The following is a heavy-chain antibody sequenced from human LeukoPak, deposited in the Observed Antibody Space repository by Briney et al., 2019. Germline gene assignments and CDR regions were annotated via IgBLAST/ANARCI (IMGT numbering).Heavy chain of an antibody. CDR2: INPNSGGT. Sequence: ASVKVSCKASGYTFSDYYIHWVRQAPGQGLEWMGWINPNSGGTNYPQKFQGRVTMTRNTSISTAYMELSSLRSEDTAVYYCAREVRYSSGWYGRTNDAFDIWGQGTMVTVSS. CDR1: GYTFSDYY. J-gene: IGHJ3*02. V-gene: IGHV1-2*02. CDR3: AREVRYSSGWYGRTNDAFDI. D-gene: IGHD6-19*01.